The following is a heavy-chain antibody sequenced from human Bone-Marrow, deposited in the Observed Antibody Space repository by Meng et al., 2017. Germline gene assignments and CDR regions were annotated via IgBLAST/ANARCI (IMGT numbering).Heavy chain of an antibody. CDR2: ISGSGGST. CDR1: GFTFSSYA. J-gene: IGHJ1*01. V-gene: IGHV3-23*01. D-gene: IGHD1-26*01. Sequence: GESLKISCAASGFTFSSYAMSWVRQAPGKGLEWVSAISGSGGSTYYADSVKGRFTISRDNSKTTLYLQMNSLRAEDTAVYYCAKDQDGSGSYYSEYFQHWGQGTLVTVSS. CDR3: AKDQDGSGSYYSEYFQH.